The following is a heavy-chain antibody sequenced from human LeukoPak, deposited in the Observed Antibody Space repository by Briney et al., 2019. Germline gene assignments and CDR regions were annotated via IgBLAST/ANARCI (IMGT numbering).Heavy chain of an antibody. Sequence: ASVKVSCKASGYTFTPYGISWVRQAPGQGLEWMGWISDYNGNKNYAQKLQGRVTMTIDTSTNTAYMELRSRRSDDTAVYYCARRSSSWYAFDSWGQGTLVTVSS. D-gene: IGHD6-13*01. CDR2: ISDYNGNK. J-gene: IGHJ4*02. CDR3: ARRSSSWYAFDS. V-gene: IGHV1-18*01. CDR1: GYTFTPYG.